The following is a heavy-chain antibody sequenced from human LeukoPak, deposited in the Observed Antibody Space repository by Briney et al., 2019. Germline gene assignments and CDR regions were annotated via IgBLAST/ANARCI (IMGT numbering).Heavy chain of an antibody. J-gene: IGHJ4*02. CDR2: SNPKSGGT. CDR1: GYTFTDYY. D-gene: IGHD3-22*01. V-gene: IGHV1-2*02. Sequence: ASVKVSCKASGYTFTDYYVHWVRQVPGQGFEWMSWSNPKSGGTNYAQRFQGRVTMTRDTSISTVYMELRRLRVDDTAVYYCARDFDTSGYYAGQWGQGTLVTVSS. CDR3: ARDFDTSGYYAGQ.